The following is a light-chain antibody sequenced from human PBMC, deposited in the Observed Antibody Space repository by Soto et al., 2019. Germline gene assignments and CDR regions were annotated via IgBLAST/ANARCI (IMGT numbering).Light chain of an antibody. CDR2: DAA. Sequence: DIVLTQSPATLSLSPGERATLSCTASQSVGTSLAWYKQQPGQAPRLLIHDAAYRASGIPERFSGSGSGTAFSLSISRLEPADFAVYYCQHRGSWPRSFGRGTKVEI. J-gene: IGKJ1*01. CDR3: QHRGSWPRS. V-gene: IGKV3-11*01. CDR1: QSVGTS.